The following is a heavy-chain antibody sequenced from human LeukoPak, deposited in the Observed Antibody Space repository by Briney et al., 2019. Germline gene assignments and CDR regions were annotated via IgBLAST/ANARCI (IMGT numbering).Heavy chain of an antibody. Sequence: SETLSLTCTVSGGSISSSSYYWSWIRQPPGKGLEWIGEINHSGSTNYNPSLKSRVTISVDTSKNQFSLKLSSVTAADTAVYYCARLGVVVPAAKRKGGNWFDPWGQGTLVTVSS. J-gene: IGHJ5*02. CDR3: ARLGVVVPAAKRKGGNWFDP. CDR2: INHSGST. CDR1: GGSISSSSYY. D-gene: IGHD2-2*01. V-gene: IGHV4-39*07.